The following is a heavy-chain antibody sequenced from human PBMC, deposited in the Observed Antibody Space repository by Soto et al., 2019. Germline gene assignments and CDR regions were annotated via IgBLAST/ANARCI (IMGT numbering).Heavy chain of an antibody. V-gene: IGHV3-30*18. J-gene: IGHJ6*02. CDR2: ISYDGSNK. D-gene: IGHD4-4*01. Sequence: GGSLRLSCAASGFTFSSYGMHWVRQAPGKGLEWVAVISYDGSNKYYADPVKGRFTISRDNSKNTLYLQMNSLRAEDTAVYYCAKGSEDYNTLYYYYGMDVWGQGTTVTVSS. CDR3: AKGSEDYNTLYYYYGMDV. CDR1: GFTFSSYG.